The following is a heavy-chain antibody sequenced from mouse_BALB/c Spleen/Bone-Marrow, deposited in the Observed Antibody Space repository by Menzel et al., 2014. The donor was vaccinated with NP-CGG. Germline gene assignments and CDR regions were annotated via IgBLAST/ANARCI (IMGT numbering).Heavy chain of an antibody. D-gene: IGHD2-5*01. CDR3: ARGATIVARYFDS. V-gene: IGHV1-7*01. CDR1: GYTFTSYW. CDR2: INPSTGYN. Sequence: VKLVESGAELAKPGASVMMSCKASGYTFTSYWMHWVKQRPGQALEWIGYINPSTGYNEFNQKFKDKATLTADKSSSTAYMHLSSLTSEDSAVYYCARGATIVARYFDSWGQGTTLTVSS. J-gene: IGHJ2*01.